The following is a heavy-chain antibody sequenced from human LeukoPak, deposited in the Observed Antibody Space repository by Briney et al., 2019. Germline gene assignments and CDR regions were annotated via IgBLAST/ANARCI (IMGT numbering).Heavy chain of an antibody. J-gene: IGHJ4*02. Sequence: SVKVSCKASGGTFSSYAISWALQAPGQGLEWMGGIIPIFGTANYAQKFQGRVTITTDESTSTAYMELSSLRSEDTAVYYCARSNTYYYGRSGYYADYWGQGTLVTVSS. CDR2: IIPIFGTA. CDR3: ARSNTYYYGRSGYYADY. V-gene: IGHV1-69*05. CDR1: GGTFSSYA. D-gene: IGHD3-22*01.